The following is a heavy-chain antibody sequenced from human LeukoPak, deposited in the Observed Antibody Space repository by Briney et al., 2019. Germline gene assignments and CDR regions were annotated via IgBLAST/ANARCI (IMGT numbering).Heavy chain of an antibody. V-gene: IGHV3-30*04. CDR1: GFTFSSYA. CDR3: ARGPGTYYYYYGMDV. CDR2: ISYDGSNK. J-gene: IGHJ6*02. Sequence: GGSLRLSCAASGFTFSSYAMHWVRQAPGEGLEWVAVISYDGSNKYYADSVKGRFTISRDNSKNTLYLQMNSLRAEDTAVYYCARGPGTYYYYYGMDVWGQGTTVTVSS.